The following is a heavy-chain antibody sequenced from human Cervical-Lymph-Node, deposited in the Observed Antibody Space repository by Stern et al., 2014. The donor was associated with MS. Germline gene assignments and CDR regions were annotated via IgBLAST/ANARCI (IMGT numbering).Heavy chain of an antibody. CDR3: ASLSIAAATGFDY. CDR2: IYYSGST. D-gene: IGHD6-13*01. Sequence: QLQLQESGPGLVKPSETLSLTCTVSGGSISSYYWSWIRQPPGKGLEGIGYIYYSGSTNYNPSLKSRVTISVDTSKNQFSLKLSSVTAADTAVYYCASLSIAAATGFDYWGQGTLVTVSS. CDR1: GGSISSYY. J-gene: IGHJ4*02. V-gene: IGHV4-59*01.